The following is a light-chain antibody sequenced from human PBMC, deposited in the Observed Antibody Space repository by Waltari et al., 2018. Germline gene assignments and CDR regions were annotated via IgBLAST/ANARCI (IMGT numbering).Light chain of an antibody. CDR1: SIGREG. V-gene: IGLV3-21*01. CDR2: DDN. Sequence: SYVLTQPPSVSVAPGRTATITCGGNSIGREGVHWYHQKPGQAPVLVIYDDNDRPSWIPGRFAGSNFGNTATLTISRVEAGDEADYYCQVWDGSSNHYVFGSGTKVTVL. CDR3: QVWDGSSNHYV. J-gene: IGLJ1*01.